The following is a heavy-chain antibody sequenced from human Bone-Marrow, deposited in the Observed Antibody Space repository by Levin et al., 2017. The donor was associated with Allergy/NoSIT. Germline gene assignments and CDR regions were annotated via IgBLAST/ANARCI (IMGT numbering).Heavy chain of an antibody. V-gene: IGHV4-59*01. CDR1: GGPIYSYY. CDR2: FYYSGST. J-gene: IGHJ4*01. Sequence: KASETLSLTCSVSGGPIYSYYWSWIRQPPGKGLEWIGSFYYSGSTNYNPSLKSRVTISMDPSKNQFSLKLTSVTAADTAIYCYARGGRVYSSSYAGYWGHGTLVSVTS. CDR3: ARGGRVYSSSYAGY. D-gene: IGHD5-18*01.